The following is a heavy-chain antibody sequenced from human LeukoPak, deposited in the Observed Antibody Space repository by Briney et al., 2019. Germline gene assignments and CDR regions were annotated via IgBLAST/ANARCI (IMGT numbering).Heavy chain of an antibody. J-gene: IGHJ5*02. Sequence: SETLSLTCTVSGGSISIYHWSWIGQPAGKDLNWIGRIFTSGSTSYNPSLKSRVTISVDKSKNQFSLKLSSVTAADTAVYYCARDLEHCDSTSCHNWFDPWGQGTLVTVSS. CDR3: ARDLEHCDSTSCHNWFDP. D-gene: IGHD2-2*01. V-gene: IGHV4-4*07. CDR1: GGSISIYH. CDR2: IFTSGST.